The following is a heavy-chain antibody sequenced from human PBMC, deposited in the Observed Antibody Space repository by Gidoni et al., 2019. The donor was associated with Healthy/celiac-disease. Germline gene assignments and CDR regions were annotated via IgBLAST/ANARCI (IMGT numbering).Heavy chain of an antibody. D-gene: IGHD3-3*01. CDR2: INPNSGGT. J-gene: IGHJ5*02. CDR1: GYTFTGYY. Sequence: QVQLVQSGAEVKKPGASVNVSCKPYGYTFTGYYMHWVRQAPGQGLEWMGRINPNSGGTNYAQKFQGRVTMTRDTSISTAYMELSRLRSDDTAVYYCARQTYYDLPNWFDPWGQGTLVTVSS. V-gene: IGHV1-2*06. CDR3: ARQTYYDLPNWFDP.